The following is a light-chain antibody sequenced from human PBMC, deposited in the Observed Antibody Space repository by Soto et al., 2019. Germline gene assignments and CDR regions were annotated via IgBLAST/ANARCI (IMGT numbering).Light chain of an antibody. Sequence: QSVLTQPPSVSGSPGQSVTISCTGTSSDVGSYNRLSWYQQPPDTAPKLIMYEVNTRPSGVPDRFSGSKSGSTASLTISGLQAEDEADYFCKSYAGSNTYVFGSGTKV. V-gene: IGLV2-18*02. CDR3: KSYAGSNTYV. CDR1: SSDVGSYNR. J-gene: IGLJ1*01. CDR2: EVN.